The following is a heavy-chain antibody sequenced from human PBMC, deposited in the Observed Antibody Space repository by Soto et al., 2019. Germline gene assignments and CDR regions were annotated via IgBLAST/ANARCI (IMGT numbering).Heavy chain of an antibody. D-gene: IGHD6-13*01. Sequence: SETLSLTCTVSGGSISSSSYYWGWIRQPPGKGLEWIGSIYYSGSTYYNPSLKSRVTISVDTSKNQFSLKLSSVTAADTAVYYCARLKGFRAWEQQLVRSRPYYFDYWGQGTLVTVSS. J-gene: IGHJ4*02. CDR2: IYYSGST. V-gene: IGHV4-39*01. CDR1: GGSISSSSYY. CDR3: ARLKGFRAWEQQLVRSRPYYFDY.